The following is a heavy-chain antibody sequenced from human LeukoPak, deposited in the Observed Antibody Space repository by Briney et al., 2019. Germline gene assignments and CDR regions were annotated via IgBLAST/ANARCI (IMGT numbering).Heavy chain of an antibody. V-gene: IGHV4-59*01. Sequence: PSETLSLTCTVSGGSISSYYWSWIRQPPGRGLEYIGHVYYSGNTDYNPSLKSRVTMSVDTSKNQFSLRLNSVTAADTAVYYCARWYCSTTTCYYLDHWGQGTLVTVSS. CDR1: GGSISSYY. CDR3: ARWYCSTTTCYYLDH. D-gene: IGHD2-2*01. J-gene: IGHJ4*02. CDR2: VYYSGNT.